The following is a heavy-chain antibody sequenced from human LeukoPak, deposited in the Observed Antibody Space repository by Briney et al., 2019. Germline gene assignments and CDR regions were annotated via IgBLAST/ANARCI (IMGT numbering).Heavy chain of an antibody. J-gene: IGHJ4*02. V-gene: IGHV3-30*02. CDR1: GFTFSSYG. Sequence: GGSLRLSCAASGFTFSSYGMHWVRQAPGKGLEWVAFIRYDGSNKYYADSVKGRFTISRDNSKNTLYLQMNSLRAEDTAVYYCARDSTGYGDYGGYFDYWGQGTLVTVSS. CDR3: ARDSTGYGDYGGYFDY. CDR2: IRYDGSNK. D-gene: IGHD4-17*01.